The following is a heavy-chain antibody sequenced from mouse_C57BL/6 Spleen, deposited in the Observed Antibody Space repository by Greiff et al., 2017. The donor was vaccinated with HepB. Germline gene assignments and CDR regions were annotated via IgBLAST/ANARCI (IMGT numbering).Heavy chain of an antibody. CDR3: ARLDSSGYFDY. V-gene: IGHV7-3*01. J-gene: IGHJ2*01. Sequence: DVMLVESGGGLVQPGGSLSLSCAASGFTFTDYYMSWVRQPPGKALEWLGFIRNKANGYTTEYSASVKGRFTISRDNSQSILYLQMNALRAEDSATYYCARLDSSGYFDYWGQGTTLTVSS. D-gene: IGHD3-2*02. CDR2: IRNKANGYTT. CDR1: GFTFTDYY.